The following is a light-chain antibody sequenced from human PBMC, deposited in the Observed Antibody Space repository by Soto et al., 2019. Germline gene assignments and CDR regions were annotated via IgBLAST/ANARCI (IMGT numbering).Light chain of an antibody. Sequence: DIQMTQSPSSLSASXGDRVTITCQASQDIRKYLNWYQQKLGKAPKLLIYDASNLETGVPSRFSGSGSGTDFTFTISSLQPEDIATYYCQQYSHLITFGQGTRLEIK. CDR3: QQYSHLIT. V-gene: IGKV1-33*01. CDR2: DAS. CDR1: QDIRKY. J-gene: IGKJ5*01.